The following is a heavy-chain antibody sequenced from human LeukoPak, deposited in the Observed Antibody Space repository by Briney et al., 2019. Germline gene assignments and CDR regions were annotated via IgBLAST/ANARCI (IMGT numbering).Heavy chain of an antibody. CDR3: ATLSFSSSWYPRDYYYGMDV. Sequence: PGGSLRLSCAASGFTFSNAWMSWVRQAPGKGLEWVANIKQDGSEKYYVDSVKGRFTISRDNAKNSLYLQMNSLRAEDTAVYYCATLSFSSSWYPRDYYYGMDVWGQGTTVTVSS. J-gene: IGHJ6*02. V-gene: IGHV3-7*01. D-gene: IGHD6-13*01. CDR1: GFTFSNAW. CDR2: IKQDGSEK.